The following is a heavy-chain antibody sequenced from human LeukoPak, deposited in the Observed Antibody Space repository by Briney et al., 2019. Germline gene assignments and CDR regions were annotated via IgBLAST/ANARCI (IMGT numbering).Heavy chain of an antibody. CDR1: GFTFSSYA. J-gene: IGHJ6*02. CDR2: ISGSGGST. Sequence: GGSLRLSCAASGFTFSSYAMSWVRQAPGEGLEWVSAISGSGGSTYYADSVKGRFTISRDSSKNTLYLQMNSLRAEDTAVYYCAKDSPSIYHGANYYYGMDVWGQGTTVTVSS. D-gene: IGHD2-2*01. V-gene: IGHV3-23*01. CDR3: AKDSPSIYHGANYYYGMDV.